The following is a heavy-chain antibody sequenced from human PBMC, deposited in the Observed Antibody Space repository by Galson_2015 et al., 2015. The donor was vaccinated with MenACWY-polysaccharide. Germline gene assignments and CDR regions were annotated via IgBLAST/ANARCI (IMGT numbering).Heavy chain of an antibody. V-gene: IGHV3-23*01. D-gene: IGHD3-22*01. CDR2: IRSGGGST. CDR3: AKAGGGYFGKYYFDY. J-gene: IGHJ4*02. Sequence: SLRLSCAASGFTFSSYGMSWVRQAPGKGLEWVSSIRSGGGSTFYADSVKGRFTISRDNSKNALFLQMTSLRAEDTAIYYCAKAGGGYFGKYYFDYWGQGTLVTVSS. CDR1: GFTFSSYG.